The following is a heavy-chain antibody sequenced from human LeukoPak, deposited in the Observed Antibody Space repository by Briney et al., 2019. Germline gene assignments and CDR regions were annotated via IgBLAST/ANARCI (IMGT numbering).Heavy chain of an antibody. V-gene: IGHV4-30-2*01. D-gene: IGHD6-6*01. Sequence: SQTLSLTCTVSGGSISSGGYYWSWIRQPPGKGLEWIGYIYHSGSTYYDPSLKSRVTISVDRSKNQFSLKLSSVTAADTAVYYCARGIAARPNYFDYWGQGTLVTVSS. CDR2: IYHSGST. CDR3: ARGIAARPNYFDY. CDR1: GGSISSGGYY. J-gene: IGHJ4*02.